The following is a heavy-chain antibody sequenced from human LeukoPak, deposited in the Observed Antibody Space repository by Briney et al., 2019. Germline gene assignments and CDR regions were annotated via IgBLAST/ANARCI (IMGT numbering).Heavy chain of an antibody. Sequence: GGSLRLSCAASGFTFSSYAMSWVRQAPGKGLEWVSAISGSGGSTYYADSVKGRFTISRDNSKNTPYLQMNSLRAEDTAVYYCAKLGGVVVPAAIHWFDPWGQGTLVTVSS. CDR3: AKLGGVVVPAAIHWFDP. CDR1: GFTFSSYA. V-gene: IGHV3-23*01. CDR2: ISGSGGST. D-gene: IGHD2-2*01. J-gene: IGHJ5*02.